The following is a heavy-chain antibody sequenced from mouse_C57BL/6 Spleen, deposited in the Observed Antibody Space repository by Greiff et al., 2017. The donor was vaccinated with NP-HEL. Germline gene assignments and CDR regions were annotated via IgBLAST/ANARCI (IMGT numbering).Heavy chain of an antibody. Sequence: VQLKESGAELVKPGASVKLSCTASGFNIKDYYMHWVKQRTEQGLEWIGRIDPEDGETKYAPKFQGKATITADTSSNTAYLQLSSLTSEDTAVYYCAKGVYDYDGVYYFDYWGQGTTLTVSS. V-gene: IGHV14-2*01. CDR1: GFNIKDYY. CDR3: AKGVYDYDGVYYFDY. CDR2: IDPEDGET. D-gene: IGHD2-4*01. J-gene: IGHJ2*01.